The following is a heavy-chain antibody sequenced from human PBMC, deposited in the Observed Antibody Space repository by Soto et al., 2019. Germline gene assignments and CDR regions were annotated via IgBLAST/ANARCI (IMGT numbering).Heavy chain of an antibody. CDR1: GFTFSNYA. D-gene: IGHD6-19*01. CDR2: ISGSGGST. CDR3: GKGAPGIAVACTRREYYHGMDV. V-gene: IGHV3-23*01. J-gene: IGHJ6*02. Sequence: EVQLLESGGGLVQPGGSLRLSCAASGFTFSNYAMSWVRQAPGKGLEWVPSISGSGGSTYYADSVKGRFTISRDNSKNTMSQQLSSIRAEYKAVYYCGKGAPGIAVACTRREYYHGMDVWGQGTTVTVSS.